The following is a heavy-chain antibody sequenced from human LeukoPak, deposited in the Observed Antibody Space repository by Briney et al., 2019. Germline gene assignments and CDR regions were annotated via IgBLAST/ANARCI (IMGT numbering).Heavy chain of an antibody. CDR1: GFTFSTYA. CDR3: AKASWVSNVDAVL. V-gene: IGHV3-23*01. CDR2: LRGNGDT. J-gene: IGHJ4*02. Sequence: GGSLRLSCVASGFTFSTYAMSWVRESPARGLEWVSSLRGNGDTFYAESVKGLFTLSRDESRNMVFLHLNKLRVEDTAIYYCAKASWVSNVDAVLWGQGTVVTVSS. D-gene: IGHD1-1*01.